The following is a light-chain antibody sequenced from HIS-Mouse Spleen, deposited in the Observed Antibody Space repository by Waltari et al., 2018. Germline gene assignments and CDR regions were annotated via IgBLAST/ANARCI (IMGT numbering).Light chain of an antibody. Sequence: SYELTQPPSVSVSPGQTARITGCGDALQKKFAYWYQQKSGQAPVLVIYEDSKRPSGIPEGFSGSSSGTMATLTISGAQVEDEADYYCYSTDSSGNHRVFGGGTKLTVL. CDR2: EDS. V-gene: IGLV3-10*01. J-gene: IGLJ2*01. CDR1: ALQKKF. CDR3: YSTDSSGNHRV.